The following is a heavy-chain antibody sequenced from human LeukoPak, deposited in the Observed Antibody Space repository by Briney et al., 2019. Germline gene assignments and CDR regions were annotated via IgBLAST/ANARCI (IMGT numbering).Heavy chain of an antibody. CDR3: ARGAHHRDWL. V-gene: IGHV6-1*01. D-gene: IGHD2-21*02. Sequence: SQTLSLTCAISGDSVSSNSAAWHWIRQSPSRGLEWLGRTYYRSKWYNDYAVSVKSRITINPDTSKNQFSLQLTSVTPEDTAIYHCARGAHHRDWLWGQGTLVTVSS. CDR1: GDSVSSNSAA. J-gene: IGHJ4*02. CDR2: TYYRSKWYN.